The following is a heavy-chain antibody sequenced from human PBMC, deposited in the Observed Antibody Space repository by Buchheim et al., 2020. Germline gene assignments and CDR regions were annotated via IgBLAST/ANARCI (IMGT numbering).Heavy chain of an antibody. J-gene: IGHJ6*02. CDR3: ATWAFYHGVDV. CDR2: IRSGSAAI. CDR1: GFNFGAYA. V-gene: IGHV3-48*02. D-gene: IGHD7-27*01. Sequence: EVQMVDSGGGLVQPGGSLRLSCAASGFNFGAYAMNWFRQAPGRGLEWLSHIRSGSAAIYYADSVRGRFTISRDHAKNSLYLQMDSLRDDDTAVYFCATWAFYHGVDVWGQGT.